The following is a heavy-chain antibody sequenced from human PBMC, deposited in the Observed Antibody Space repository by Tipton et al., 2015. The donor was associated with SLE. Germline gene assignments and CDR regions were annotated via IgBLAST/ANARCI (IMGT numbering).Heavy chain of an antibody. V-gene: IGHV3-23*01. D-gene: IGHD1-26*01. CDR1: GFTFSSYA. J-gene: IGHJ4*02. Sequence: SLRLSCAASGFTFSSYAMSWVRQAPGKGLEWVSAISGSGGSTYYADSVKGRFTISRDNAKNSLYLQMNSLRAEDTAVYYCARDGGSYYFDYWGQGTLVTVSS. CDR3: ARDGGSYYFDY. CDR2: ISGSGGST.